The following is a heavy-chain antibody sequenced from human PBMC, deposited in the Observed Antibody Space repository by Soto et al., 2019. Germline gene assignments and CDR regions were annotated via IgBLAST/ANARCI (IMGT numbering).Heavy chain of an antibody. Sequence: ASVKVSCKASGYTFTGYYMYWVRQAPGQGLEWMGWINPNSGGTNYAQKFQGRVTMTRDTSISTAYMELSRLRSDDTAVYYCARIVGATYYYYYGMDVWGQGTTVTVSS. V-gene: IGHV1-2*02. J-gene: IGHJ6*02. D-gene: IGHD1-26*01. CDR2: INPNSGGT. CDR1: GYTFTGYY. CDR3: ARIVGATYYYYYGMDV.